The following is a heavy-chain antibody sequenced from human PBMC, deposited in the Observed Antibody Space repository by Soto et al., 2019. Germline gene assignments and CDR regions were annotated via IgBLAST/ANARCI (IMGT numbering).Heavy chain of an antibody. D-gene: IGHD2-2*01. CDR2: ISSSSSTI. J-gene: IGHJ4*02. V-gene: IGHV3-48*01. Sequence: GALTRSRAGSGLTYKRPCTNRGRQAPGKGLEWVSYISSSSSTIYYADSVKGRFTISRDNAKNSLYLQMNSLRAEDTAVYYCARSPDMVVVPADNFDYWGQGT. CDR1: GLTYKRPC. CDR3: ARSPDMVVVPADNFDY.